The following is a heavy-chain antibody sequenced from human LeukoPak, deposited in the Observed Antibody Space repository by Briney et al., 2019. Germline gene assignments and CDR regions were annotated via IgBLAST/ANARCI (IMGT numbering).Heavy chain of an antibody. CDR3: AGGRDSSELYFDS. V-gene: IGHV3-74*01. Sequence: PGGSLRLSCEASGFTLSSYWMHWVRQAPGKGLVWVSRIDSDGSRISYADSVKGRFTISRDNAKNTLYLQMNSLRAEDTAVYYCAGGRDSSELYFDSWGQGTLVTVSS. D-gene: IGHD2-15*01. CDR1: GFTLSSYW. J-gene: IGHJ4*02. CDR2: IDSDGSRI.